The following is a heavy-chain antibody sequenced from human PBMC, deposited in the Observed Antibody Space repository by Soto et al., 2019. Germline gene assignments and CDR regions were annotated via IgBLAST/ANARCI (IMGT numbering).Heavy chain of an antibody. CDR1: GGSISSYY. J-gene: IGHJ4*02. CDR2: SGST. D-gene: IGHD3-10*01. Sequence: QVQLQESGPGLVKPSETLSLTCTVSGGSISSYYWSWIRQPPGKGLEWIASGSTNYNPSLKSQVTISVDTSMNQFSLKLSSVTAADTAVYYCASRSVLGYFFDYWGQGTLVTVSS. V-gene: IGHV4-4*09. CDR3: ASRSVLGYFFDY.